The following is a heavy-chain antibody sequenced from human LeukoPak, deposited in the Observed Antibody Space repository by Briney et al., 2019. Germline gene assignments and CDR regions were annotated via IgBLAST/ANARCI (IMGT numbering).Heavy chain of an antibody. J-gene: IGHJ6*03. CDR2: IIPIFGTA. V-gene: IGHV1-69*13. CDR3: ARDRPVSSGYYWDHYYYYMDV. CDR1: GGTLSSYA. D-gene: IGHD3-22*01. Sequence: SVKVSCKASGGTLSSYAISWVRQAPGQGLEWMGGIIPIFGTANYAQKFQGRVTITADESTSTAYMELRSLRSDDTAVYYCARDRPVSSGYYWDHYYYYMDVWGKGTTVTVSS.